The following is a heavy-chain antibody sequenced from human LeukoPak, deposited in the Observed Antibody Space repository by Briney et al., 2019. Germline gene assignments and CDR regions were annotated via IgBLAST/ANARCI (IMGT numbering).Heavy chain of an antibody. V-gene: IGHV3-11*06. CDR3: ARVSPTSSGFYAY. J-gene: IGHJ4*02. CDR2: ISGSSSNT. Sequence: PGGALRLSCAASGFTFSDYYMTWLRQAPGKGLEWVSYISGSSSNTNYADSVKGRFTISRDNAKNSLYLQMNSLRAEDTAVYYCARVSPTSSGFYAYWGQGTLVTVSS. D-gene: IGHD3-22*01. CDR1: GFTFSDYY.